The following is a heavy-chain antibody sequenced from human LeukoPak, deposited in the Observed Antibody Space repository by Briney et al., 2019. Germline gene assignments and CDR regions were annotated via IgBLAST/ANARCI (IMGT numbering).Heavy chain of an antibody. CDR1: GGSISSYY. D-gene: IGHD2/OR15-2a*01. V-gene: IGHV4-59*01. Sequence: PWETLSLTCTVSGGSISSYYWTCIPQPPRRELECIGYIHYTGTTNYNPSLKRRVTKSVDTPKNQLSLKLRSVTAADTAVYYCASNRLGKDYGMDVWGQGTTVTVSS. CDR2: IHYTGTT. CDR3: ASNRLGKDYGMDV. J-gene: IGHJ6*02.